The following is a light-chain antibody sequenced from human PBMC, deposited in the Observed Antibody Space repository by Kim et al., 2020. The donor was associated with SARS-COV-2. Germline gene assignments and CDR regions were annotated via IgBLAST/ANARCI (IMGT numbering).Light chain of an antibody. Sequence: PGQRVTISCSGSSSNIGSNTVNWYQQLPGTAPKLLIYSNNQRPSGVPDRFSGSKSGTSASLAISGLQSEDEADYYCAAWDDSLNVVFGGGTKLTVL. CDR1: SSNIGSNT. CDR3: AAWDDSLNVV. J-gene: IGLJ2*01. V-gene: IGLV1-44*01. CDR2: SNN.